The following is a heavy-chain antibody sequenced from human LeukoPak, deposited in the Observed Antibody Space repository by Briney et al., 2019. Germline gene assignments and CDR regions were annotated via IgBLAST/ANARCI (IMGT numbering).Heavy chain of an antibody. J-gene: IGHJ4*02. CDR3: ALGDCSSTSCYIFAK. D-gene: IGHD2-2*02. CDR1: GGSISSYY. CDR2: IFNSGST. Sequence: PSETLSLTCTVSGGSISSYYWSWIRQPPGKGLEWIGYIFNSGSTNYNPSLTSRVTISVDTSKNQFSLKLTSVTAADTAVYFCALGDCSSTSCYIFAKRGQGALGTVSS. V-gene: IGHV4-59*01.